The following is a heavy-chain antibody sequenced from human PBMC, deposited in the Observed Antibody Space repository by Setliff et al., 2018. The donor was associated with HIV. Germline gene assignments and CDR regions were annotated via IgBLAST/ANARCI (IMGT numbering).Heavy chain of an antibody. Sequence: GGSLRLSCTASGFTFSSYAMSWVRRAPGKGLEWVSSIGVSGGSTYYADSVKGRFTISRGTSKNTLYLQMNSPRAEDTAVYYCANFGGNAISAPLDYWGQGTLVTVSS. D-gene: IGHD6-6*01. CDR1: GFTFSSYA. V-gene: IGHV3-23*01. CDR2: IGVSGGST. CDR3: ANFGGNAISAPLDY. J-gene: IGHJ4*02.